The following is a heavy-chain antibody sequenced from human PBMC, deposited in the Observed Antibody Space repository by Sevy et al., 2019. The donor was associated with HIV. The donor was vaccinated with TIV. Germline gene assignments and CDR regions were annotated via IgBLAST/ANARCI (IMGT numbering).Heavy chain of an antibody. D-gene: IGHD6-6*01. J-gene: IGHJ4*02. Sequence: GGSLRLSCAASGFTFSSYSMNWVRQAPGKGLEWVSSISSSSSYVYYAESVKGRFTISRDNAKNSLYLQMHSLRAEDTAVYYCARDVEYSSSSVPFDYWGQGTLVTVSS. CDR1: GFTFSSYS. V-gene: IGHV3-21*01. CDR2: ISSSSSYV. CDR3: ARDVEYSSSSVPFDY.